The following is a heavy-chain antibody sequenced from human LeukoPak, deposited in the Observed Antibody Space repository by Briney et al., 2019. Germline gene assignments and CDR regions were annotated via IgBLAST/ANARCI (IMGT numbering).Heavy chain of an antibody. V-gene: IGHV1-46*01. D-gene: IGHD1-26*01. J-gene: IGHJ4*02. CDR3: ARYRGVVGATYAYYFDY. CDR1: GYTFTSYY. Sequence: ASVKVSCKASGYTFTSYYMHWVRQAPGQGLEWMGIINPSGGSTSYAQKFQGRVTMTRDTSMSTVYMELSSLRSEDTAVYYCARYRGVVGATYAYYFDYWGQGTLVTVSS. CDR2: INPSGGST.